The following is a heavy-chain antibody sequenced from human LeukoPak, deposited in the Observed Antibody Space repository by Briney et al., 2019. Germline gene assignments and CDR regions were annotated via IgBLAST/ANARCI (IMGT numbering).Heavy chain of an antibody. CDR3: ARGLARTSMVTRGGVRFDY. CDR2: IYYSGST. J-gene: IGHJ4*02. Sequence: SETLSLTCTVSGGSIGRYYWSWIRQPPGKGLEWIGYIYYSGSTNYNPSLKSRVAISVDTSKNHFSLKLSSVTAADTAVYYCARGLARTSMVTRGGVRFDYWGQGTLVTVSS. V-gene: IGHV4-59*01. D-gene: IGHD5-18*01. CDR1: GGSIGRYY.